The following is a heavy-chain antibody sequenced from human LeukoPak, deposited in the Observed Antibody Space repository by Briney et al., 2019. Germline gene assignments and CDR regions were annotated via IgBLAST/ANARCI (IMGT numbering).Heavy chain of an antibody. J-gene: IGHJ5*02. CDR1: GFTFSRYW. Sequence: GGSLRLSCAASGFTFSRYWMHWVRQAPGRGLVWVSRINTDGSRTTYADSVKGRFTISRDNAKNTVYLQMNSLRAEDTAVYYCARVALGSYNWFDPWGQGTLVTVSS. CDR2: INTDGSRT. CDR3: ARVALGSYNWFDP. V-gene: IGHV3-74*01. D-gene: IGHD3-10*01.